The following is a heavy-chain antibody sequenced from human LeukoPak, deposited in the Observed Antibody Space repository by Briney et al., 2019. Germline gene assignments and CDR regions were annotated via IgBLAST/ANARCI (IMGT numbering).Heavy chain of an antibody. Sequence: GALLLISGIGAGSIFSSYWSGCGRQLPEKGLEWMGVIYRGDSDTRYSPSFQSQVTISADKSISTAYLQWSSLKASDTAMYYCARLYYDYVWGSYRFNLFDPWGEGTLVTVS. D-gene: IGHD3-16*02. CDR1: GSIFSSYW. CDR3: ARLYYDYVWGSYRFNLFDP. CDR2: IYRGDSDT. V-gene: IGHV5-51*01. J-gene: IGHJ5*02.